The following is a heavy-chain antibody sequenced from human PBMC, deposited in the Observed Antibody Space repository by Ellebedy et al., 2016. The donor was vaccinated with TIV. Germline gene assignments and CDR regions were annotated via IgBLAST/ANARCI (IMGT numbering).Heavy chain of an antibody. CDR1: GFTFSSSS. CDR2: ISSSCTTI. Sequence: GESLKISCAASGFTFSSSSMNWVRQAPGKGLEWVSYISSSCTTIYYADPVKGRFTISSANAKNSLYLQMNRLRVEDTAVYYCAREMGYCSGGSCYARLYYYNGMDVWGQGTTVTVSS. D-gene: IGHD2-15*01. CDR3: AREMGYCSGGSCYARLYYYNGMDV. V-gene: IGHV3-48*01. J-gene: IGHJ6*02.